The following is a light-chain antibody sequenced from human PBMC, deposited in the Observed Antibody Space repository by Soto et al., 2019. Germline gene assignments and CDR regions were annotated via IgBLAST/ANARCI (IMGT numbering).Light chain of an antibody. J-gene: IGKJ2*01. V-gene: IGKV3-20*01. CDR3: QQYGSSPVT. CDR1: QSVSSSY. CDR2: GAS. Sequence: EIVLTQSPGTLSLSPGERATLSCRASQSVSSSYFAWYQQKPGQAPRLLIYGASSRATGIPDRFSGSGSGTDFTLTISRLEPEDFAVYYCQQYGSSPVTFGQGTKLEIK.